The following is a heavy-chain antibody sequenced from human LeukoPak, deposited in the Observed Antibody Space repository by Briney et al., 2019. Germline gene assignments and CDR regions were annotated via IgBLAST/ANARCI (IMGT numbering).Heavy chain of an antibody. D-gene: IGHD3-3*01. V-gene: IGHV3-33*01. J-gene: IGHJ4*02. CDR1: GFTFSSYG. Sequence: PGRSLRLSCAASGFTFSSYGMHWVRQAPGKGLEWVAVIWYDGSNKYYADSVKGRFTISRDNSKNTLYLQMNSLRAEDTAVYYCARTHYDFWSGYPLPFDYWGQGTLVTVSS. CDR3: ARTHYDFWSGYPLPFDY. CDR2: IWYDGSNK.